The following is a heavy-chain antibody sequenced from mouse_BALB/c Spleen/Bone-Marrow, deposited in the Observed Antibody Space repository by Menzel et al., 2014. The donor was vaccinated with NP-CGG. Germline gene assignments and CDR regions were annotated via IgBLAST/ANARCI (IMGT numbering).Heavy chain of an antibody. CDR2: IDPANGNT. D-gene: IGHD2-4*01. Sequence: EVQLQQSGAELVKPGASVKLSCTASGFNIKDTYMHWVKQRPEQGLEWIGRIDPANGNTKYDPKFQGKATITADTSSNTAYLQLSSLTSEDTAVYYCAGGYYDYAYAMDYWGQGTSVTVSS. J-gene: IGHJ4*01. V-gene: IGHV14-3*02. CDR3: AGGYYDYAYAMDY. CDR1: GFNIKDTY.